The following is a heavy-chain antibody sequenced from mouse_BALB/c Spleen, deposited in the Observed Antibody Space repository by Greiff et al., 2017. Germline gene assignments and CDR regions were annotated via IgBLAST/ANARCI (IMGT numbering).Heavy chain of an antibody. CDR1: GYSFTSYW. D-gene: IGHD2-3*01. Sequence: EVQLQQSGTVLARPGASVKMSCKASGYSFTSYWMHWVKQRPGQGLEWIGAIYPGNSDTSYNQKFKGKAKLTAFTSASTAYMELSSLTNEDSAVYYCTRGDDGYYVGFDYWGQGTTLTVSS. CDR3: TRGDDGYYVGFDY. CDR2: IYPGNSDT. V-gene: IGHV1-5*01. J-gene: IGHJ2*01.